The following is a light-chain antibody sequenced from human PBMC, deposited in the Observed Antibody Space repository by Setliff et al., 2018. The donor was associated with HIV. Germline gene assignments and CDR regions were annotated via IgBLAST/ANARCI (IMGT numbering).Light chain of an antibody. J-gene: IGLJ2*01. V-gene: IGLV1-40*01. CDR1: SSNIGAGYD. CDR3: QSYDSSLSAL. CDR2: GNS. Sequence: QSALAQPPSVSGAPGQRVTISCTGSSSNIGAGYDVHWYQQLPGTAPKLLIYGNSNRPSGVPDRFSGSKSGTSASLAITGLQAEDEADYYCQSYDSSLSALFGGGTK.